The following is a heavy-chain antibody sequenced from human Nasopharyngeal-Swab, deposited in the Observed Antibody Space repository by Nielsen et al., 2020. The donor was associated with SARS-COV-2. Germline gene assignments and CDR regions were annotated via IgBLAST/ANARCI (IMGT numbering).Heavy chain of an antibody. Sequence: ASVKASCKASGYTFTGYYMHWVRQAPGQGLEWMGRINPNSGGTNYAQKFQGRVTMTRDTSISTAYMELSRLRSDDTAVYYCARVLYSSGGWFDPWGQGPLFTFSS. CDR3: ARVLYSSGGWFDP. CDR1: GYTFTGYY. V-gene: IGHV1-2*06. D-gene: IGHD6-19*01. CDR2: INPNSGGT. J-gene: IGHJ5*02.